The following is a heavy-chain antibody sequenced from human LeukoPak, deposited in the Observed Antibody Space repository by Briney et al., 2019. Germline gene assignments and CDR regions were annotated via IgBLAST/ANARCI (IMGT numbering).Heavy chain of an antibody. V-gene: IGHV3-23*01. J-gene: IGHJ4*02. Sequence: GGSLRLSCAASGFTFSNFLMTWVRQAPGKGPEWVSAISGSGGDTYYADSVKGRFTISRDNSKNTLYLQMNSLRAEDTAVYYCAKVPFIAVAGTGHLDYWGQGTLVTVSS. CDR3: AKVPFIAVAGTGHLDY. CDR2: ISGSGGDT. CDR1: GFTFSNFL. D-gene: IGHD6-19*01.